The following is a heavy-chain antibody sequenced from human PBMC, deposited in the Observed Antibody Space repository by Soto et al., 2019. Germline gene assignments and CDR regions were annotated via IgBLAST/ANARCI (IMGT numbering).Heavy chain of an antibody. CDR2: ISWKSASI. D-gene: IGHD2-8*02. Sequence: EVQLVESGGDLVQPGRSLRLSCAASGFGFGDYAMHWVRQAPWKGLEWVSGISWKSASIGYADSVKGRFTISRDNAKKSLYLQMNNLRAEDTALYYCAKSTGGTANGLDVWGQGTAVTVSS. CDR3: AKSTGGTANGLDV. J-gene: IGHJ6*02. CDR1: GFGFGDYA. V-gene: IGHV3-9*01.